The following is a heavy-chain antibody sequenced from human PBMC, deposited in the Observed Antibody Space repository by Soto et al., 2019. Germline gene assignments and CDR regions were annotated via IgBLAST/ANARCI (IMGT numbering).Heavy chain of an antibody. Sequence: QVQLQASGPGLVKPSETLSLTCTVSGGSISSYYWSWIRPPPGKGLEWIWYIYYIGSTDYNPSLRGRVPITVAKSMNQPSLTLSSVTAADTAVYYCARNPERGSPYYYYYYYMDVWGKGTTVTVSS. D-gene: IGHD3-10*01. CDR2: IYYIGST. J-gene: IGHJ6*03. V-gene: IGHV4-59*01. CDR1: GGSISSYY. CDR3: ARNPERGSPYYYYYYYMDV.